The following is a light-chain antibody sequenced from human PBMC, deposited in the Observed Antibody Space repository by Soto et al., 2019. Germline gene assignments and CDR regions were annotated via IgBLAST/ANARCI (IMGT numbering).Light chain of an antibody. CDR2: GAS. Sequence: DIVWTQSPGTLSLSPGERATLSCRASQSVSSSYLAWYQQKPGQAPRLRIYGASSRSTGLPDRFSGSGSGTDCTLTISRLEPEDFAVYYCPQYGSTPYTFGQGTKLAIQ. J-gene: IGKJ2*01. V-gene: IGKV3-20*01. CDR3: PQYGSTPYT. CDR1: QSVSSSY.